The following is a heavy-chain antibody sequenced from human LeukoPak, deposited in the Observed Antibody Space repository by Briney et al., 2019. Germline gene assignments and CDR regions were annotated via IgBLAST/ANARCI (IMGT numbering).Heavy chain of an antibody. CDR1: GGSFSGYY. D-gene: IGHD3-9*01. CDR3: ARDNVLRYFDWLVNYYYGMDV. V-gene: IGHV4-34*01. Sequence: PSETLSLTCAVYGGSFSGYYWSWIRQPPGKGLEWIGEINPSGSTNYNPSLKSRVTISVDTSKNQFSLKLSSVTAADTAVYYCARDNVLRYFDWLVNYYYGMDVWGQGTTVTVSS. J-gene: IGHJ6*02. CDR2: INPSGST.